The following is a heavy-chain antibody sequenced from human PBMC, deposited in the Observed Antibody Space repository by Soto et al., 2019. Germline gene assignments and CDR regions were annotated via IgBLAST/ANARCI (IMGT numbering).Heavy chain of an antibody. CDR3: TTAYSSGWYPDAFDI. CDR1: GFTFSNAW. D-gene: IGHD6-19*01. V-gene: IGHV3-15*07. Sequence: GSLRLSCAAPGFTFSNAWMNWVRQAPGKGLEWVGRIKSKTDGGTTDYAAPVKGRFTISRDDSKNTLYLQMNSLKTEDTAVYYCTTAYSSGWYPDAFDIWGQGTMVTVSS. J-gene: IGHJ3*02. CDR2: IKSKTDGGTT.